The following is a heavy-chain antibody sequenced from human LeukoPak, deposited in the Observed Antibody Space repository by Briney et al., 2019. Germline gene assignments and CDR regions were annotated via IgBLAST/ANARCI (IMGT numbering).Heavy chain of an antibody. CDR3: TRHVHNYGIDY. V-gene: IGHV4-39*01. D-gene: IGHD5-18*01. CDR1: GGSISSSSYY. CDR2: INYGGGT. Sequence: SETLSLTCTVSGGSISSSSYYWGWFRQPPGKGLEWIANINYGGGTYYNPSLKSRVTISADTSKSQFSLKLSSVTAADTAVYYCTRHVHNYGIDYWGQGTLVTVSS. J-gene: IGHJ4*02.